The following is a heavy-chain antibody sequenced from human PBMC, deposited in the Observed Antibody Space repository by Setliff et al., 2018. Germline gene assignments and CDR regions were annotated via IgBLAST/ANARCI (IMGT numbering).Heavy chain of an antibody. Sequence: PSETLSLTCSVSGGSINEYYWSWFRQPAGRGLEWIGRIYSDENTDYNPSLKSRVTMSADTSKNQFSLKLKSVPAADTAVYYCTRNFLGWLARFWGRGTLVTVSS. V-gene: IGHV4-4*07. CDR3: TRNFLGWLARF. CDR1: GGSINEYY. CDR2: IYSDENT. J-gene: IGHJ4*02. D-gene: IGHD6-19*01.